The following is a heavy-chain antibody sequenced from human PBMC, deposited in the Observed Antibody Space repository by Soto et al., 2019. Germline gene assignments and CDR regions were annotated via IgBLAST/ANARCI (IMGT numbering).Heavy chain of an antibody. CDR1: GFIFSDYW. J-gene: IGHJ6*02. V-gene: IGHV3-74*01. D-gene: IGHD3-16*01. CDR3: ASAYGMEV. Sequence: PGGSLRLSCAASGFIFSDYWMHWVRQAPGKGPLWVSRITSDGRGTVYADSVKGRLTISRDNAKNTLYLQINSLRVEDTGVYYCASAYGMEVWGQGTTVTVSS. CDR2: ITSDGRGT.